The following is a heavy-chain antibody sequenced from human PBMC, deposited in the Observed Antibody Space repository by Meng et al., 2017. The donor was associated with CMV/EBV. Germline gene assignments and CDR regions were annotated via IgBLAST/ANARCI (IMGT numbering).Heavy chain of an antibody. CDR1: GFTFSSYE. D-gene: IGHD5-12*01. Sequence: GESLKISCAASGFTFSSYEMNWARQAPGKGLEWISYISSSGSSIYYADSVKGRFTFSRDNAKNSLYLQMNSLRAEDTAVYYCARDRQWLRFLWSYGMDVWGQGTTVTVSS. J-gene: IGHJ6*02. CDR2: ISSSGSSI. V-gene: IGHV3-48*03. CDR3: ARDRQWLRFLWSYGMDV.